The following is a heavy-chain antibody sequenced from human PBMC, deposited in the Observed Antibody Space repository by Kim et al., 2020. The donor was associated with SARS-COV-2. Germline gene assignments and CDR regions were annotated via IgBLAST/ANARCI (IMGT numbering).Heavy chain of an antibody. CDR3: ATSQLVRGKGAVFDL. D-gene: IGHD3-10*01. CDR2: FDPEDGET. J-gene: IGHJ2*01. CDR1: GYTLTELS. V-gene: IGHV1-24*01. Sequence: ASVKVSCKVSGYTLTELSMHWVRQAPGKGLEWMGGFDPEDGETIYAQKFQGRVTMTEDTSTDTAYMELSSLRSEDTAVYYCATSQLVRGKGAVFDLWGRGTLVTVSS.